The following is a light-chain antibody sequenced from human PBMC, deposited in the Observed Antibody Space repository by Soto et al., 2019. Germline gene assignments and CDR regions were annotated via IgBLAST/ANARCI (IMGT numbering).Light chain of an antibody. CDR3: QHYNTYSQT. J-gene: IGKJ1*01. Sequence: DIQMTQSPSTLSASVGDRLTITCRASQSISTWLAWYQQKPGKAPKLLIYKTSTLEGGVPSRFSGSGSGTEFTLTISSLQTDDFATYYCQHYNTYSQTFGQGTKVDIK. CDR1: QSISTW. CDR2: KTS. V-gene: IGKV1-5*03.